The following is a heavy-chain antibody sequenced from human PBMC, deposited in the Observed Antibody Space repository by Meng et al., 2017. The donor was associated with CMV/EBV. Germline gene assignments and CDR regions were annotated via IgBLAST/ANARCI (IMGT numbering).Heavy chain of an antibody. CDR3: ARRPGYSSSWSGDAFDI. D-gene: IGHD6-13*01. J-gene: IGHJ3*02. Sequence: GESLKISCAASGFTVSSHYMSWVRQAPGKGLEWVSRINSDGSSTSYADSVKGRFTISRDNAKNTLYLQMNSLRAEDTAVYYCARRPGYSSSWSGDAFDIWGQGTMVTVSS. CDR1: GFTVSSHY. V-gene: IGHV3-74*01. CDR2: INSDGSST.